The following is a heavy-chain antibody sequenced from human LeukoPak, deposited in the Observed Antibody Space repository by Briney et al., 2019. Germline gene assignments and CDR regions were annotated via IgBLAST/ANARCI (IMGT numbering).Heavy chain of an antibody. V-gene: IGHV4-31*03. CDR2: IYYSGST. D-gene: IGHD3-10*01. Sequence: SETLSLTCTVSGGSISSGGYYWSWIRQHPGKGLEWIGYIYYSGSTYYNPSLKSRVTISVDTSKNQFSLKLSSVTAADTAVYYCARDLLWFGELFVPWGQGTLVTVSS. CDR3: ARDLLWFGELFVP. CDR1: GGSISSGGYY. J-gene: IGHJ5*02.